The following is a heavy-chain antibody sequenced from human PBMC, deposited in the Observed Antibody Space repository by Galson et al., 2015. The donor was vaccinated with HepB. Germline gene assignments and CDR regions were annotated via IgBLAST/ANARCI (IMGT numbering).Heavy chain of an antibody. D-gene: IGHD3-16*01. CDR1: GGSISSGDYY. CDR3: ARDSPWGSSRSWIFDP. J-gene: IGHJ5*02. Sequence: TLSLTCTVSGGSISSGDYYWNWIRQRPGKGLEWIGYIYDSGSTDYNPSLKSRVTISQDTSKNQFSLDLKSVTAADTAFYYCARDSPWGSSRSWIFDPWGQGTLVIVSS. V-gene: IGHV4-31*03. CDR2: IYDSGST.